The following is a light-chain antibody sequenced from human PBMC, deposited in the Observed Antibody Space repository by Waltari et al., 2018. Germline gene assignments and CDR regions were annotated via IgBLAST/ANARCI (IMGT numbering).Light chain of an antibody. CDR2: DAS. V-gene: IGKV3-11*01. CDR3: QQRHNWPLT. J-gene: IGKJ4*01. Sequence: EIVLTQSPATLSLSPGEGSTLSCRASAGVRSYLAWYQQKPGQAPRLLIYDASNRASGIPARFSGSGSGKDFSLSISSLEPEDFAVYYCQQRHNWPLTFGGGTKVEIK. CDR1: AGVRSY.